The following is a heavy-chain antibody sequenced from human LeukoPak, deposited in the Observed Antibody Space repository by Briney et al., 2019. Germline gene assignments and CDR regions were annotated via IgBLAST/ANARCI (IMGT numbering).Heavy chain of an antibody. Sequence: ASVKVSCKDSGYTFTSYDITWVRQAPGQALEWVGWISGYNGNTNYAQKLQGRVTMTTDTSTSTAYMELRSLRSDDTAVYYCARGGIVGVNNWFDPWGQGTLVTVSS. CDR2: ISGYNGNT. D-gene: IGHD1-26*01. CDR1: GYTFTSYD. V-gene: IGHV1-18*01. J-gene: IGHJ5*02. CDR3: ARGGIVGVNNWFDP.